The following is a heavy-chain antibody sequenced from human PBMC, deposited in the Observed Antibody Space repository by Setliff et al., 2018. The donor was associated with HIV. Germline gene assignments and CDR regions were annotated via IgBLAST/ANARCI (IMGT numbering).Heavy chain of an antibody. Sequence: KTSETLSLTCTVSGDSIRGYYWSWIRQPPGKGLEWMGYVFYTGFAAYNPSLKSRLTISVDTSKSQFSLTLTSVTAADTAVYYCARQMPIPGIAITPVDYWGQGALVTVS. D-gene: IGHD5-12*01. CDR2: VFYTGFA. CDR3: ARQMPIPGIAITPVDY. V-gene: IGHV4-59*08. J-gene: IGHJ4*02. CDR1: GDSIRGYY.